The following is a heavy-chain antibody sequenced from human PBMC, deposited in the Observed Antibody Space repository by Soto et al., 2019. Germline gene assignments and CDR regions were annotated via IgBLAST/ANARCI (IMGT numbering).Heavy chain of an antibody. CDR2: IIPIFGTA. J-gene: IGHJ4*02. D-gene: IGHD4-17*01. CDR3: ARSPYPSFYGGKRNAYYFDY. V-gene: IGHV1-69*13. CDR1: GATFSSYA. Sequence: SVKVSCKASGATFSSYAISWVRQAPGQGLEWMGGIIPIFGTANYAQKFQGRVTITADESTSTAYMELSSLRSEDTAVYYCARSPYPSFYGGKRNAYYFDYWGQGTLVTVSS.